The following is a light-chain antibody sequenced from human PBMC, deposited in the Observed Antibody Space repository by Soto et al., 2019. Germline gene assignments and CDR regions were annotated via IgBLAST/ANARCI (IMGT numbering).Light chain of an antibody. CDR1: QSVSSN. CDR2: GAS. V-gene: IGKV3-15*01. Sequence: EIVMTQSPATLSVSPGERATLSCRASQSVSSNLAWYQQKPGQAPWLLIYGASTRATGIPARFSGSGSGTEFTLTISSLQSEDFAVYYCQQYNNWPWTFGQGTKLEIK. J-gene: IGKJ2*02. CDR3: QQYNNWPWT.